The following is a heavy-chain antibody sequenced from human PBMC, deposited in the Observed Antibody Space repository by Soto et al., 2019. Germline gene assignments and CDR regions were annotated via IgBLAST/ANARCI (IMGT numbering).Heavy chain of an antibody. J-gene: IGHJ6*02. CDR2: ISSSSSTI. CDR1: GFTFSSYS. Sequence: GGSLILSCAASGFTFSSYSMNWVRQAPGKGLEWVSYISSSSSTIYYADSVKGRFTISRDNAKNSLYLQMNSLRDEDTAVYYCARDRYYYGSGSYFGYYYGMDVWGQGTTVTVSS. D-gene: IGHD3-10*01. V-gene: IGHV3-48*02. CDR3: ARDRYYYGSGSYFGYYYGMDV.